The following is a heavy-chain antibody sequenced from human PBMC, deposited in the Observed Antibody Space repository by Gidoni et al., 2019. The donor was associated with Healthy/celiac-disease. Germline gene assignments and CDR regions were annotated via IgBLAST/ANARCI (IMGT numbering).Heavy chain of an antibody. CDR1: GGSISSYY. V-gene: IGHV4-59*01. CDR2: IYYRVRT. CDR3: ARVRCSSTSCYTGLLFDY. D-gene: IGHD2-2*02. J-gene: IGHJ4*02. Sequence: QVQLQESGPGLVKPSETLSLTCTDYGGSISSYYCSWIRQPPGKGLEWIGYIYYRVRTNSNPSLKRRVTISVDTSKNQFSLKLSSVTAADTALYYCARVRCSSTSCYTGLLFDYWGQGTLVTVSS.